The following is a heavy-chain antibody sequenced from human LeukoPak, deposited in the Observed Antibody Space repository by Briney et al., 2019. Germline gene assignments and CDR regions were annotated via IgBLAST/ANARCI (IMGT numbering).Heavy chain of an antibody. V-gene: IGHV4-59*01. CDR1: GGSISSYY. CDR2: IYYSGST. CDR3: ARDRRYSSGWYESRTPGSYYMDV. J-gene: IGHJ6*03. D-gene: IGHD6-19*01. Sequence: SETLSLTCTVSGGSISSYYWSWIRQPPGKGLEWIGYIYYSGSTNYNPSLKSRVTISVDTSKNQFSLKLSSVTAADTAVYYCARDRRYSSGWYESRTPGSYYMDVWGKGTTVTVSS.